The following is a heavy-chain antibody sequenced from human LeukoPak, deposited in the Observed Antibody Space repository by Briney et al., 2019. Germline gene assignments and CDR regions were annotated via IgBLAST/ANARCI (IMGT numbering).Heavy chain of an antibody. V-gene: IGHV4-39*07. CDR1: GGSISSSSYY. D-gene: IGHD2-21*02. CDR2: IYYSGST. J-gene: IGHJ4*02. CDR3: ARNFGGDEFY. Sequence: SESLSLTCTVSGGSISSSSYYWGWIRQPPGKGLEWIGSIYYSGSTYYNPSLKSRVTISVDKSKNQFSLKLSSVTAAGTAVYYCARNFGGDEFYWGQGTLVTVSS.